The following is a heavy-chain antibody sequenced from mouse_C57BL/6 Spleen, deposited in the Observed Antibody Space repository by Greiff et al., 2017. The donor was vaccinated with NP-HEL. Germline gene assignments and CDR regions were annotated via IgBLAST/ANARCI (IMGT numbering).Heavy chain of an antibody. CDR2: IRSKSSNYAT. CDR3: VRGGDYYGSSYDYAMDY. V-gene: IGHV10-3*01. Sequence: EVQLVESGGGLVQPKGSLKLSCAASGFTFNTYAMHWVRQAPGKGLEWVARIRSKSSNYATYYADSVKDRFTISRDDSQSMLYLQMNNLKTEDTAMYYCVRGGDYYGSSYDYAMDYWGQGTSVTVSS. J-gene: IGHJ4*01. D-gene: IGHD1-1*01. CDR1: GFTFNTYA.